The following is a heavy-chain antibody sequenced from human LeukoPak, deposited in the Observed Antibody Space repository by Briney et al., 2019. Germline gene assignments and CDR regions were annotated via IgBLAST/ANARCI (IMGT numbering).Heavy chain of an antibody. J-gene: IGHJ6*03. D-gene: IGHD2-2*01. CDR1: GGSISSYY. V-gene: IGHV4-59*01. Sequence: PSETLSLTCTVSGGSISSYYWSWIRQPPGKGLEWIGYINYSRSTNYNPSLKSRVTISLDTSKNQFSLKLNSVTAADTAVYYCAREGAAPMYCYYMDVWGKGTTVTVSS. CDR3: AREGAAPMYCYYMDV. CDR2: INYSRST.